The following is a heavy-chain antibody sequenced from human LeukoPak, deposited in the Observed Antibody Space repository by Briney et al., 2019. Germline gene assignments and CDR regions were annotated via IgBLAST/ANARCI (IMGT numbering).Heavy chain of an antibody. V-gene: IGHV1-46*01. D-gene: IGHD3-10*01. Sequence: ASVKVSCKASGYTFTSYYMHWVRQAPGQGLEWMGIINLIGGATTYAQKFQGRVTMTRDTSTSTVYMDLSSLGSEDTAVYYCARPRSMIRDLFDYWGQGTLVTVSS. CDR2: INLIGGAT. J-gene: IGHJ4*02. CDR1: GYTFTSYY. CDR3: ARPRSMIRDLFDY.